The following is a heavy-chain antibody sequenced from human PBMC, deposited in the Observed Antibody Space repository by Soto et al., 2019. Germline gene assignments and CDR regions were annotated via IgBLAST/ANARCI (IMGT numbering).Heavy chain of an antibody. D-gene: IGHD3-3*01. Sequence: QVQLVESGGGVVQPGRSLRLSCAASGFTFSNYAMHWVRQPPGKGLEWVAVISYDGSKKYYANSVKGRFTISRDNSKKTLNLQMHSLRSEDTAVYYCARVTSTWRSGFDPWGQGTLVTVSS. CDR1: GFTFSNYA. V-gene: IGHV3-30-3*01. CDR3: ARVTSTWRSGFDP. J-gene: IGHJ5*02. CDR2: ISYDGSKK.